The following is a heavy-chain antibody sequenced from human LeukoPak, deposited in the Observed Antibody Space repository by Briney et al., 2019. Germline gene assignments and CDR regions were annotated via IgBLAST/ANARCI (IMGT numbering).Heavy chain of an antibody. CDR3: ARDWRVAAAGFYDY. V-gene: IGHV3-21*01. CDR2: ISSSSSYI. CDR1: GFTFSSYS. D-gene: IGHD6-13*01. Sequence: GGSLRLSCAASGFTFSSYSMNWVRQAPGKGLEWVSSISSSSSYIYYADSVKGRFTIFRDNAKNSLYLQMNSLRAEDTAVYYCARDWRVAAAGFYDYWGQGTLVTVSS. J-gene: IGHJ4*02.